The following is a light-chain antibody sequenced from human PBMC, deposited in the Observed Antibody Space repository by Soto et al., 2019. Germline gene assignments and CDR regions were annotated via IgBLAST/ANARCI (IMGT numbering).Light chain of an antibody. CDR1: QGIGSY. CDR3: QQHNNYTLT. CDR2: AAS. Sequence: IQLTQSPSFLSSSLGDRVTITCRASQGIGSYLAWYQQKPGKAPMLLIYAASTLQSGVPSRFSGSGSDTECTITISSLKKEDVATYYCQQHNNYTLTFGGGTKVDIK. V-gene: IGKV1-9*01. J-gene: IGKJ4*01.